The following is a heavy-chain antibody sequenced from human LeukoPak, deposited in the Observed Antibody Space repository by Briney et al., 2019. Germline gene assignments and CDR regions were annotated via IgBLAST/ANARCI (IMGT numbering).Heavy chain of an antibody. CDR3: ARSARLMKGVVEVTALDD. CDR2: ISGSGDST. J-gene: IGHJ4*02. Sequence: GGSLRLSCAASGFTVSSNYMSWVRQAPGKGLEWVSSISGSGDSTYYADSVKGRFTISRHNSKNTLYLQMNSLRADDTAVYYCARSARLMKGVVEVTALDDWGQGTLVTVSS. V-gene: IGHV3-66*01. CDR1: GFTVSSNY. D-gene: IGHD3-3*01.